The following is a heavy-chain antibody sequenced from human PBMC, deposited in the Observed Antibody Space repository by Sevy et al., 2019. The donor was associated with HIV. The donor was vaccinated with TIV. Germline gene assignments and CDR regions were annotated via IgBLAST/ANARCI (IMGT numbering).Heavy chain of an antibody. Sequence: GGSLRLSCAASGFTFSSYGMHWVRQAPGKGLEWVAVIWYDGSNKYYADSVKGRFTISRDNSKNTLYLQMNSLRAEDTAVYCCARDDSYYDSSGYPPDYWGQGTLVTVSS. D-gene: IGHD3-22*01. J-gene: IGHJ4*02. CDR1: GFTFSSYG. CDR2: IWYDGSNK. CDR3: ARDDSYYDSSGYPPDY. V-gene: IGHV3-33*01.